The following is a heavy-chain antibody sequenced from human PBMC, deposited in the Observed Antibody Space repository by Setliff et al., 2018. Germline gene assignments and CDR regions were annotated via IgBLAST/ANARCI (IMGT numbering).Heavy chain of an antibody. V-gene: IGHV4-61*09. CDR3: ARSLLHPGSGDRYNCLET. CDR2: IYTSWST. D-gene: IGHD3-10*01. J-gene: IGHJ5*02. Sequence: SETLSLTCTVSGGSMNSGSYYWSFIRQPAGKGLEWIGQIYTSWSTNYNPSLKSRVTISLDTSKNQLSLELTSVTAADTAVYYWARSLLHPGSGDRYNCLETWGQGTLVTVSS. CDR1: GGSMNSGSYY.